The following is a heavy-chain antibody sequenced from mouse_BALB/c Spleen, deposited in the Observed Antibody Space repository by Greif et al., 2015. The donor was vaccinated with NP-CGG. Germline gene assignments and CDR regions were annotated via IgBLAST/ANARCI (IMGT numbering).Heavy chain of an antibody. Sequence: QVHVKQSGAELARPGASVKLSCKASGYTFTDYYINWVKQRTGQGLEWIGEIYPGSGNTYYNEKFKGKATLTADKSSSTAYMQLSSLTSEDSAVYFGARDSRYFDVWGAGTTVTVSS. V-gene: IGHV1-77*01. CDR1: GYTFTDYY. CDR2: IYPGSGNT. J-gene: IGHJ1*01. CDR3: ARDSRYFDV.